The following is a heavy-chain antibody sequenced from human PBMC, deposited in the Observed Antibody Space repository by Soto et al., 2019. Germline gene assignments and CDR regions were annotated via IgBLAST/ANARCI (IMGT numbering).Heavy chain of an antibody. J-gene: IGHJ4*02. Sequence: SETLSLTCPVSGGSVSSGSYYWSWIRQPPGKGLEWTGYIYYSGSTNYNPSLKSRVTISVDTSKNQFSLKLSSVTAADTAVYYCARAHDYVWGSYRDYWGQGTLVTVSS. V-gene: IGHV4-61*01. D-gene: IGHD3-16*02. CDR1: GGSVSSGSYY. CDR2: IYYSGST. CDR3: ARAHDYVWGSYRDY.